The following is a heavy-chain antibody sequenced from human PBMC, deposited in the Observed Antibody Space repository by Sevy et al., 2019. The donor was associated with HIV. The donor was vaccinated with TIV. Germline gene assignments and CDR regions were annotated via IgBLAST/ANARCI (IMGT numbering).Heavy chain of an antibody. Sequence: ASVKVSCKVSGSTLSQLSMHWVRQAPGKGLEWMGSFDPEDGETIYAQKFQGRLTMTEDTSTDTASMELSSLRSEDTAVYYCATTKDYYDSSGYPFDYWGQGTLVTVSS. CDR1: GSTLSQLS. J-gene: IGHJ4*02. CDR2: FDPEDGET. CDR3: ATTKDYYDSSGYPFDY. D-gene: IGHD3-22*01. V-gene: IGHV1-24*01.